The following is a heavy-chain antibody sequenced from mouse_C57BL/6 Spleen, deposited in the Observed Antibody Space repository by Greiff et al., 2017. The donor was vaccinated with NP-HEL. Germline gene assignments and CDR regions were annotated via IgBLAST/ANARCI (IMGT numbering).Heavy chain of an antibody. CDR3: ATSTTVVGDWYFDV. J-gene: IGHJ1*01. Sequence: VQLQQSGPELVKPGASVKLSCKASGYTFTSYDINWVKQRPGQGLEWIGWIYPRDGSTKYNEKFKGKATLTVDTSSSTAYMELHSLTSEDSAVYFCATSTTVVGDWYFDVWGPGTTVTVSS. CDR2: IYPRDGST. V-gene: IGHV1-85*01. D-gene: IGHD1-1*01. CDR1: GYTFTSYD.